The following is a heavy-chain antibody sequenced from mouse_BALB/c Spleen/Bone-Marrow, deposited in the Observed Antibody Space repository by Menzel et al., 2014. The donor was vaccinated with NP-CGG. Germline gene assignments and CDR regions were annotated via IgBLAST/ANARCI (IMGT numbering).Heavy chain of an antibody. D-gene: IGHD2-14*01. CDR1: GDSITSGY. V-gene: IGHV3-8*02. Sequence: EVQLQQSGPSLVKPSQTLSLTCSVTGDSITSGYWNWIRKFPGNKLEYMGYISHSGSTYYNPSLKSRISTTRDTSKNQYYLQLNSVTTEDTATYYCARAGYRYDVGYAMDYWGQGTSVTVSS. J-gene: IGHJ4*01. CDR3: ARAGYRYDVGYAMDY. CDR2: ISHSGST.